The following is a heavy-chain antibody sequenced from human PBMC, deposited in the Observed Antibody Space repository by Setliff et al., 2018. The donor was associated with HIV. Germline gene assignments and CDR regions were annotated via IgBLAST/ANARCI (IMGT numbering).Heavy chain of an antibody. Sequence: SETLSLTCTVSGGSIKSYYWSWIRQAPGKGLEWIGYIYYNGNTNYNPSLNSRITISVDTSKNQFSLKLTSVTAADTAVYYCAREIYGGNSRPFDYWGQGTLVTVSS. CDR2: IYYNGNT. V-gene: IGHV4-59*01. D-gene: IGHD4-17*01. J-gene: IGHJ4*02. CDR1: GGSIKSYY. CDR3: AREIYGGNSRPFDY.